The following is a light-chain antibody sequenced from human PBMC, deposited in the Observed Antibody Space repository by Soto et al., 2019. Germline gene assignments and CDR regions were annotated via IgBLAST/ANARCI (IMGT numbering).Light chain of an antibody. V-gene: IGKV1-8*01. CDR2: AAS. Sequence: AIRMTQSPSSLSASTGDRVTITCRASQGISSYLAWYQQKPGKAPKLLIYAASTLQSGVPSWFSGSGSRTDFTLSLSCLQSEDFATYYYQQYYSYPTWTFGQRTKVEIK. CDR3: QQYYSYPTWT. J-gene: IGKJ1*01. CDR1: QGISSY.